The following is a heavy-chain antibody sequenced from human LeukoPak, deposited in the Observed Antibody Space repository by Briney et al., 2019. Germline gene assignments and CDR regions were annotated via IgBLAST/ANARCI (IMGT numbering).Heavy chain of an antibody. J-gene: IGHJ6*03. CDR2: ISAYNGNT. V-gene: IGHV1-18*01. D-gene: IGHD3-9*01. CDR3: ARVIEFYDILTGYANYYYYYMDV. Sequence: ASVKVSCKASGYTFTSYGISWVRQAPGQGLEWMGWISAYNGNTNYAQKLQGRVTMTTDTSTSTAYMELRSLRSDDTAVYYCARVIEFYDILTGYANYYYYYMDVWGNGTTVTVS. CDR1: GYTFTSYG.